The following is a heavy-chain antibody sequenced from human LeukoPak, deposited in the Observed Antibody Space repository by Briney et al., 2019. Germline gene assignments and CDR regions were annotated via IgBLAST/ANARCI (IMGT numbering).Heavy chain of an antibody. CDR1: GFTFSSYA. CDR3: AKNPRYSGYEGWFDP. V-gene: IGHV3-23*01. J-gene: IGHJ5*02. Sequence: PGGSLRLSCAASGFTFSSYAMSWVRQAPGKGLEWVSAISGSGGSTYYADSVKGRFIISRDNSKNTLYLQMNSLRAEDTAVYYCAKNPRYSGYEGWFDPWGQGTLVTVSS. CDR2: ISGSGGST. D-gene: IGHD5-12*01.